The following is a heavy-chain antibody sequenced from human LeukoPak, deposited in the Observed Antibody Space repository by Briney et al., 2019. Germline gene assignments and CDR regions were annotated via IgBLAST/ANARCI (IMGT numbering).Heavy chain of an antibody. J-gene: IGHJ6*03. CDR1: GGSISTSNYY. D-gene: IGHD5-12*01. CDR3: ARGPGYSIPYYYYYYMDV. Sequence: SETLSLTCTVSGGSISTSNYYWGWIRQPPGKGLEWIGNIFYSGSTYYSPSLRSRVTISLDTSRNQFSLKLNSVTAADTAVYYCARGPGYSIPYYYYYYMDVWGKGTTVTVSS. CDR2: IFYSGST. V-gene: IGHV4-39*07.